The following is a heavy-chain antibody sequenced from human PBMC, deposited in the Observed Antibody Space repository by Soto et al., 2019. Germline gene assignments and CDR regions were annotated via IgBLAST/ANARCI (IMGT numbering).Heavy chain of an antibody. V-gene: IGHV1-18*04. CDR1: GYTFTSYG. CDR2: ISAYNGNT. Sequence: QVQLVQSGAEVKKPGASVKVSCKASGYTFTSYGISWARQAPGQGLEWMGWISAYNGNTNYAQKLQGRVTRTTDTSTGRAYRELGSLRSDDTAVYYCARVRVSYLVTGTLPAWGQGTLVTVSS. J-gene: IGHJ5*02. CDR3: ARVRVSYLVTGTLPA. D-gene: IGHD1-20*01.